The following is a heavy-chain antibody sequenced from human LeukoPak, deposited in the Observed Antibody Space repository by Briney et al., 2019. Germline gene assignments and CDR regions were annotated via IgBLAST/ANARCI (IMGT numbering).Heavy chain of an antibody. J-gene: IGHJ6*03. Sequence: HPGGSLRLSCAASGFTFSSYAMHWVRQAPGKGLEWVAVISYDGSNKYYADSVKGRFTISRDNSKNTLYLQMNSLRAEDTAVYYCAKDFEVVVVVAATPVRYYYYYMDVWGKGTTVTISS. CDR1: GFTFSSYA. D-gene: IGHD2-15*01. CDR3: AKDFEVVVVVAATPVRYYYYYMDV. V-gene: IGHV3-30*04. CDR2: ISYDGSNK.